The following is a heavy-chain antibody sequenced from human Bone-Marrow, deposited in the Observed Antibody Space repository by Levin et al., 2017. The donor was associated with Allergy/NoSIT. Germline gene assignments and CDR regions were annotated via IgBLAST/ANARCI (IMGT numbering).Heavy chain of an antibody. Sequence: GGSLRLSCVVSGFSFSTYGMHWVRQAPGKGLEWVAVISYDGSNDYYADSVKGRFIISRDNSKNTLYLQMNSLRPDDTAVYYCAKDLGERDVVGATRIDYWGQGTPVTVSS. CDR2: ISYDGSND. CDR1: GFSFSTYG. CDR3: AKDLGERDVVGATRIDY. V-gene: IGHV3-30*18. J-gene: IGHJ4*02. D-gene: IGHD1-26*01.